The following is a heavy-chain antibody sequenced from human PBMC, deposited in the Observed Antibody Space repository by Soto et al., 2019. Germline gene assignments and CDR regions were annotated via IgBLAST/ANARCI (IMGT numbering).Heavy chain of an antibody. J-gene: IGHJ4*02. V-gene: IGHV4-39*01. Sequence: QMHLQESGPGLVKPSETLSLTCNVSGGSISSSNYYWGWIRQPPGEGLEWLGSIYFNGRTNYNTSFQRRVTQSQDTTKNHFVMKMSSVTAADTAVYYCARQEGYLAGCQGFWGQGTLVTVSS. D-gene: IGHD3-22*01. CDR1: GGSISSSNYY. CDR2: IYFNGRT. CDR3: ARQEGYLAGCQGF.